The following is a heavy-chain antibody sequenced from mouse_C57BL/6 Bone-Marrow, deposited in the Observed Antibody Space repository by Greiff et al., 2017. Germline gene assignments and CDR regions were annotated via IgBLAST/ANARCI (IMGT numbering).Heavy chain of an antibody. CDR1: GYTFTSYW. D-gene: IGHD2-14*01. CDR2: IGPSDSST. J-gene: IGHJ2*01. V-gene: IGHV1-69*01. Sequence: VQLQQPGAGLVMPGASVKLSCTASGYTFTSYWMHWVKQRPGQGLEWIGEIGPSDSSTNYTQTFKGKFTLTVDKSSSTDYMQLSRLTSEDSEVDKCERDRYYACECDYWGQGTTLTVSA. CDR3: ERDRYYACECDY.